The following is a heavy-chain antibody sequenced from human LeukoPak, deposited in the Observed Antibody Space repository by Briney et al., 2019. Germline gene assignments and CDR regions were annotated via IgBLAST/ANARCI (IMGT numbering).Heavy chain of an antibody. J-gene: IGHJ4*02. D-gene: IGHD3-16*02. CDR2: IYSGGSA. CDR3: ARGGGVIVDFDY. Sequence: GGSLRLSCAASGFTVSSNYMSWVRQAPGKGLEWVSVIYSGGSAYYADSVKGRFAISRDNSKNTLYLQMNSLRAEDTAVYYCARGGGVIVDFDYWGQGTLVTVSS. CDR1: GFTVSSNY. V-gene: IGHV3-66*01.